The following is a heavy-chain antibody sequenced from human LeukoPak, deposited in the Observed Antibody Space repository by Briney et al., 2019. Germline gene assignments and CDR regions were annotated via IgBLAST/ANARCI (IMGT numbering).Heavy chain of an antibody. V-gene: IGHV3-30*15. D-gene: IGHD3-10*02. CDR1: GFTFNSYA. CDR2: ISSDGSNN. Sequence: GGSLRLSCAVSGFTFNSYAMHWVRQAPGKGLEWVAVISSDGSNNYYADSVKGRFTISRDNSNNTLYLQLSSLRAEDTAVYYCAREGYYVYYYMDVWGKGTTVTVSS. J-gene: IGHJ6*03. CDR3: AREGYYVYYYMDV.